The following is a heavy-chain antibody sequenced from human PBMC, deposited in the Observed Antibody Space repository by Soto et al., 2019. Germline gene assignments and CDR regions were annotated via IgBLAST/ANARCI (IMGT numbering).Heavy chain of an antibody. CDR2: IRQDGNEK. D-gene: IGHD2-21*01. CDR1: GFIFSSYW. J-gene: IGHJ4*02. V-gene: IGHV3-7*01. Sequence: GGSLRLSCTASGFIFSSYWMTWVRQAPGKGLEWVANIRQDGNEKYYADSVKGRFTISRDNAKNSLYLQMNSLRAEDTAVYYCEGGDKADYWGKGSLVTVPQ. CDR3: EGGDKADY.